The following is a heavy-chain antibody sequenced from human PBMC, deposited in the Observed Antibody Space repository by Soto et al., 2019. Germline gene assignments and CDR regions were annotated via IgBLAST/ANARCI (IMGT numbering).Heavy chain of an antibody. D-gene: IGHD6-25*01. Sequence: QVQLQESGPGLVKPSETLSLTCTVSGDSMTKYYWSWIRQPAGKGLEWIGRIYTSGSTNYNPSLKSRVTMSIDTSNNHCSLKLKSVTAADTAVYYCARTEGAAYYFDFWGQGALVTVSS. CDR3: ARTEGAAYYFDF. CDR2: IYTSGST. CDR1: GDSMTKYY. J-gene: IGHJ4*02. V-gene: IGHV4-4*07.